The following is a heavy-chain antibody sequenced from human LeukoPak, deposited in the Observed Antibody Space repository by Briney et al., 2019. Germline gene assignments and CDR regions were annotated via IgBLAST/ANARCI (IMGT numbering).Heavy chain of an antibody. CDR1: GCTFTGYY. V-gene: IGHV1-2*02. CDR3: ARERGTLAVAGDAVDI. CDR2: INPNSGGT. D-gene: IGHD6-19*01. J-gene: IGHJ3*02. Sequence: ASVKVSCKASGCTFTGYYMHWVRQAPGEGLEWMGWINPNSGGTKYAQKFQGRVTMTRDTSINTAYMEVRRLTSDDTAVYYCARERGTLAVAGDAVDIWGQGTMVTVSS.